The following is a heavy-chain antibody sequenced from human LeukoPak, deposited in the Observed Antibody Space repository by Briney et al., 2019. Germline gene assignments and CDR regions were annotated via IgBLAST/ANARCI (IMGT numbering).Heavy chain of an antibody. V-gene: IGHV5-51*01. J-gene: IGHJ4*02. CDR1: GYSFTTYW. D-gene: IGHD2-2*01. CDR2: IYPGDSDT. CDR3: ARRQGCSSTSCPPDS. Sequence: GESLKISCRGSGYSFTTYWIGWVRQMPGKGLEWMGIIYPGDSDTRYTPSFQGQVTMSADKSINTAYLQWSSLKASDTAMYYCARRQGCSSTSCPPDSWGQGTLVTVSS.